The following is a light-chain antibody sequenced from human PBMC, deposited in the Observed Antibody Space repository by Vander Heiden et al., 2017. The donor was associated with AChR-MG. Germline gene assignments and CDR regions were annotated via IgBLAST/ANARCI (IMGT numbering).Light chain of an antibody. CDR1: SSNIGSNY. CDR3: AAWDDSLSGWV. J-gene: IGLJ3*02. V-gene: IGLV1-47*01. Sequence: SVLTQPPSASGTPGQRVTISCSGSSSNIGSNYVYWYQQLPGTAPKLLIYRNNQRPSGVPDRFSGSKYGTSASLAISGLRAEDEADYYCAAWDDSLSGWVFGGGTKLTVL. CDR2: RNN.